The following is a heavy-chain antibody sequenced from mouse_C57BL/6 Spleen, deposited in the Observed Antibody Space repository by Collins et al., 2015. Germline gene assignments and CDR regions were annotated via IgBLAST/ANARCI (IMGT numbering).Heavy chain of an antibody. CDR3: ARWTNYYGSSYHFDY. D-gene: IGHD1-1*01. CDR2: IDPANGNT. CDR1: GFNXKNTY. Sequence: EVQLQQSVAELVRPGASVKLSCTASGFNXKNTYMHWVKQRPEQGLEWIGRIDPANGNTKYAPKFQGKATITADTSSNTAYLQLSSLTSEDTAIYYCARWTNYYGSSYHFDYWGQGTTLTVSS. V-gene: IGHV14-3*01. J-gene: IGHJ2*01.